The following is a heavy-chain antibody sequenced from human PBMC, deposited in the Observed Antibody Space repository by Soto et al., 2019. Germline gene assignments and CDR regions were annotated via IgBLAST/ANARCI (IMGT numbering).Heavy chain of an antibody. D-gene: IGHD6-13*01. CDR1: GYYD. CDR3: ATYQQAAAFTN. V-gene: IGHV1-8*01. J-gene: IGHJ4*02. CDR2: RILNGGGP. Sequence: QGQVVQSGAEVKEPGASVKVSCKASGYYDFNWVRQAPGQGLEWMGWRILNGGGPGNAQKFQGRVTMTGDTSTSTAYMELSGLTSEDTAVYYRATYQQAAAFTNGGQGTLVTVSS.